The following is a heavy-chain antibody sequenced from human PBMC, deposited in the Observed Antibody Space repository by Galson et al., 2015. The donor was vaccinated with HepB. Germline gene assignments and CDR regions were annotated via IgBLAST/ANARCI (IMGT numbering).Heavy chain of an antibody. Sequence: CAISGDSVSSNSAAWNWIRQSPSRGLEWLGRTYYRSKWYNDYAVSVKSRITINPDTSKNQFSLQLNSVTPEDTAVYFCARESYPLARPRDPAFDYWGQGTLVTVSS. CDR3: ARESYPLARPRDPAFDY. V-gene: IGHV6-1*01. CDR1: GDSVSSNSAA. J-gene: IGHJ4*02. CDR2: TYYRSKWYN. D-gene: IGHD1-1*01.